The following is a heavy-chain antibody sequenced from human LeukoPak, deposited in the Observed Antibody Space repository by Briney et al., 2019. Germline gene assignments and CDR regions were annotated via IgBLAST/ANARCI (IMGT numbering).Heavy chain of an antibody. CDR1: GYTFTSYY. CDR2: INPNSGGT. D-gene: IGHD1-1*01. CDR3: AAGTTGTTWIDY. J-gene: IGHJ4*02. Sequence: ASVKVSCKASGYTFTSYYMHWVRQAPGQGLEWMGWINPNSGGTNYAHKFQGRVTMTRDTSISTVYMELSRLSSDDTAVYYCAAGTTGTTWIDYWGQGTLVTVSS. V-gene: IGHV1-2*07.